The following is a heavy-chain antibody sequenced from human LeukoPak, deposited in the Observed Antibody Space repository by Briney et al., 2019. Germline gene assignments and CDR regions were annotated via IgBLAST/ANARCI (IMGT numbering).Heavy chain of an antibody. V-gene: IGHV3-48*03. D-gene: IGHD2/OR15-2a*01. CDR2: ISSSGSTI. CDR1: GFTFSSYE. J-gene: IGHJ6*04. CDR3: GRVPLLDYYYYYGMDV. Sequence: GSLRLSCAASGFTFSSYEMNWVRQAPGKGLEWVSYISSSGSTIYYADSVKGRFTISRDNAKNSLYLQMNSLRAEDTAVYYCGRVPLLDYYYYYGMDVWGKGTTVTVSS.